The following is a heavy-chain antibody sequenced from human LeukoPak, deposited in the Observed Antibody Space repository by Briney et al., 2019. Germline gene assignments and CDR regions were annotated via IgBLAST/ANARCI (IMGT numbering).Heavy chain of an antibody. V-gene: IGHV4-59*01. J-gene: IGHJ4*02. CDR3: ARFSGYGDYAN. D-gene: IGHD4-17*01. CDR2: IYYSGST. CDR1: GGSISGYY. Sequence: SETLSLTCTASGGSISGYYWGWIRQPPGKGLEYIGYIYYSGSTNYNPSLKSRVTISVDTSKNQFSLILSSVTAADTAVYYCARFSGYGDYANWGQGTLVTVSS.